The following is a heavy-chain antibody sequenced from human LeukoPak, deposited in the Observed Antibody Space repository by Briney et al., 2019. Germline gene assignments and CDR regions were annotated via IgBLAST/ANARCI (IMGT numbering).Heavy chain of an antibody. Sequence: PGGSLRLSCAASGFTFSSYAMSWVRQAPGKGLEWVSAISGSGGSTYYADSVKGRFTISRDNAKNSLYLQMNSLRAEDTAVYYCARDRYYGSGIFDIWGQGTMVSVSS. V-gene: IGHV3-23*01. CDR3: ARDRYYGSGIFDI. CDR2: ISGSGGST. D-gene: IGHD3-10*01. CDR1: GFTFSSYA. J-gene: IGHJ3*02.